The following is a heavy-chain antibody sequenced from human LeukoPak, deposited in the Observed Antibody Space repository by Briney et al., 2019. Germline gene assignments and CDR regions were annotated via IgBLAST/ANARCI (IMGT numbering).Heavy chain of an antibody. CDR1: GGSITRHF. CDR3: ARDGYSGSSLFDS. V-gene: IGHV4-59*11. CDR2: IYHSGIT. Sequence: SETLSLTCTVSGGSITRHFWSWIRQPPGKGLEWIGYIYHSGITNYNPSLKSRVTISVDTSKNQFSLELNSVTAADTAVYYCARDGYSGSSLFDSWGQGTLVTVSS. J-gene: IGHJ4*02. D-gene: IGHD1-26*01.